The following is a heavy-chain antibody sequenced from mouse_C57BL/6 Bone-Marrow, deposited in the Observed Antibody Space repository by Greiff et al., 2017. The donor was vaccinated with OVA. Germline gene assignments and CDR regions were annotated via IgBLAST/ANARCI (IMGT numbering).Heavy chain of an antibody. CDR3: ARKDYYGSTSYWYFDV. D-gene: IGHD1-1*01. J-gene: IGHJ1*03. CDR1: GYTFTDYY. Sequence: EVQLQESGPELVKPGASVKIPCKASGYTFTDYYMDWVKQSHGKSLEWIGDINPNNGGTIYNQKFKGKATLTVDKSSSTAYMELRSLTSEDTAVYYCARKDYYGSTSYWYFDVWGTGTTVTVSS. CDR2: INPNNGGT. V-gene: IGHV1-18*01.